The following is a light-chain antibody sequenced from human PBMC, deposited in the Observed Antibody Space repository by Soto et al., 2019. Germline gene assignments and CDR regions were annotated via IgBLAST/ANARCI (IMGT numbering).Light chain of an antibody. V-gene: IGKV3-20*01. J-gene: IGKJ3*01. CDR3: QQFGSPFA. CDR2: GAS. Sequence: EIVLTQSPGTLSLSPGERATLSCRASQSVSSSYLAWYQHKPGQAPRLLIYGASTSTTGIPDRLSSSGSGTDFTLTISRLEPEDFAVYFCQQFGSPFAFGPGTKVDLK. CDR1: QSVSSSY.